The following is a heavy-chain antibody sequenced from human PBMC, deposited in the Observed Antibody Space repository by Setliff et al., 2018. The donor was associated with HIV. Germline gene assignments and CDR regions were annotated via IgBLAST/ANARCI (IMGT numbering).Heavy chain of an antibody. CDR1: GGSISSYY. V-gene: IGHV4-4*09. D-gene: IGHD2-21*01. CDR3: ATGGIAGAFDI. CDR2: IYTSGST. J-gene: IGHJ3*02. Sequence: PSETLSLTCTVSGGSISSYYWSWIRQPPGKGLEWIGYIYTSGSTNYNPSLKSRVTISVDTSKNQFSLKLSSVTAADTAVHYCATGGIAGAFDIWGQGTMVTVSS.